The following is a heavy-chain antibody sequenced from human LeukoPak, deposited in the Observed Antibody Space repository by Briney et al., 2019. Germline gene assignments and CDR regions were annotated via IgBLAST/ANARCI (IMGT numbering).Heavy chain of an antibody. Sequence: SETLSLTCAVSGGSFSGYYWSWIRQPPGKGLEWIGEINHSGSTNYNPSLKSRVTISVDTSKNQFSLKLSSVTAADTAVYYCARGPLVVVPAAIRYYYYYYMDVWGKGTTVTVSS. D-gene: IGHD2-2*01. CDR3: ARGPLVVVPAAIRYYYYYYMDV. V-gene: IGHV4-34*01. J-gene: IGHJ6*03. CDR2: INHSGST. CDR1: GGSFSGYY.